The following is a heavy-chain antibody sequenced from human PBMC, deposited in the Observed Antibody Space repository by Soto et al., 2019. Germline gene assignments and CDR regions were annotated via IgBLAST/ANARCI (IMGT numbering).Heavy chain of an antibody. J-gene: IGHJ6*02. Sequence: EVQLLESGGGLVQPGGSLRLSCAASGFTFSSYAMSWVRQAPGKGLEWVSAISSSGVSTYYADSVKGRFTISRANSKNTLYLQMNSLRAEDTAVYYCAKSSYGGHYYYYGMDVWGQGTTVTVSS. V-gene: IGHV3-23*01. CDR3: AKSSYGGHYYYYGMDV. CDR1: GFTFSSYA. D-gene: IGHD4-17*01. CDR2: ISSSGVST.